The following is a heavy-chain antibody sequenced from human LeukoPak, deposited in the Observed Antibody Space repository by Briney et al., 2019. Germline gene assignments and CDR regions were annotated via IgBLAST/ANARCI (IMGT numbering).Heavy chain of an antibody. V-gene: IGHV3-23*01. Sequence: SGGSLRLSCAASGFTFSSYAMNWVRQAPGKGLEWVSAISGSGGSTYYADSVKGRFTISRDNSKNTLYLQMNSLRAEDTAVYYCAKDHRGWYGEGYWGQGTLVTVSS. CDR1: GFTFSSYA. CDR2: ISGSGGST. D-gene: IGHD6-19*01. CDR3: AKDHRGWYGEGY. J-gene: IGHJ4*02.